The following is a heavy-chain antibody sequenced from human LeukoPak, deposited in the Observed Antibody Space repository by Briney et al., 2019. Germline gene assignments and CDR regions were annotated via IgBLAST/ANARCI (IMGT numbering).Heavy chain of an antibody. V-gene: IGHV5-51*01. CDR3: AGRPSYDFWSGYYGVDGLDI. CDR2: IYPGDSDT. CDR1: GYSFISHW. D-gene: IGHD3-3*01. Sequence: GASLKISCKASGYSFISHWIVWVRRMPGKGLEWLGIIYPGDSDTRYSPSFQGQVTISADKSISTAYLQWNSLRASDTAMYYCAGRPSYDFWSGYYGVDGLDIWGQGTMVTVSS. J-gene: IGHJ3*02.